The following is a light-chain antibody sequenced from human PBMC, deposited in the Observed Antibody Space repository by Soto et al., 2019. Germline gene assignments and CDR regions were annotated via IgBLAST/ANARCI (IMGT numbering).Light chain of an antibody. CDR3: QQYGGSPQT. J-gene: IGKJ1*01. CDR1: QSVSNY. Sequence: EIVLTQSPGTLSLSPGARATLSCRASQSVSNYLAWYQQKPGQAPRLLIYGASRRATVIPDRFSGSGSGTDFTLTISRLEPEDFAVYYCQQYGGSPQTFGQGTNVEIK. CDR2: GAS. V-gene: IGKV3-20*01.